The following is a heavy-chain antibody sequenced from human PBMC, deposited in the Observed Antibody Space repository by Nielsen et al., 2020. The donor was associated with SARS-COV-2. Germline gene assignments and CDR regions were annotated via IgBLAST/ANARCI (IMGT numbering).Heavy chain of an antibody. V-gene: IGHV3-15*01. CDR2: IKSEADGGTT. CDR3: TTLRWAVGYFDF. CDR1: GFTFSNAW. Sequence: GGSLRLSCAAAGFTFSNAWMNWLRQAPGKGLEWVGRIKSEADGGTTQYAAALKDRFTISRDDSRNTLYLQMNSLKTEDTAVYFCTTLRWAVGYFDFWGQGTLVTVSS. D-gene: IGHD2-2*03. J-gene: IGHJ4*02.